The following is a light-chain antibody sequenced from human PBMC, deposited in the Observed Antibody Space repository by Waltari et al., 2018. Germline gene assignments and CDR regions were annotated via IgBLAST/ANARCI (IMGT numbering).Light chain of an antibody. CDR1: QSLVDSDRNTY. CDR2: KVS. CDR3: MQHTHWPHT. V-gene: IGKV2-30*01. Sequence: DVVVTQSPLSLPVTLGQPASISCRSSQSLVDSDRNTYLSWFQQRPGQSPRRLIYKVSNRDSGVPDRFSGSGSGSDFTLKISRVEAEYIGVYYCMQHTHWPHTFGQGTNLEIK. J-gene: IGKJ2*01.